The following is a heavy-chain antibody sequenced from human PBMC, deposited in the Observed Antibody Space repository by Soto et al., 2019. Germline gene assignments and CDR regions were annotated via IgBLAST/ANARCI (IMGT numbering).Heavy chain of an antibody. CDR1: GGSISSSNW. J-gene: IGHJ4*02. Sequence: QVQLQESGPGLVKPSGTLSLTCAVSGGSISSSNWWSWVRQPPGKGLEWIGEIYHSGSTNYNPSLKSRVTLSVDKSKNQFSLKLSSVTAADTAVYYCARDAAPYSSGWYFDYWRQGTLVTVSS. V-gene: IGHV4-4*02. D-gene: IGHD6-19*01. CDR3: ARDAAPYSSGWYFDY. CDR2: IYHSGST.